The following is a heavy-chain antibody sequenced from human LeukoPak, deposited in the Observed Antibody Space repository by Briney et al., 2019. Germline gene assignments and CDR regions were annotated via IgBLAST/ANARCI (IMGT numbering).Heavy chain of an antibody. Sequence: ASVKVSCTASGYTFTGYYMHWVRQAPGQGLEWMGWINPNSGGTNYAQKFQGRVTMTRDTSISTAYMELSRLRSDDTAVYYCARDLEYSSSNAFDIWGQGTMVTVSS. CDR3: ARDLEYSSSNAFDI. J-gene: IGHJ3*02. D-gene: IGHD6-6*01. V-gene: IGHV1-2*02. CDR2: INPNSGGT. CDR1: GYTFTGYY.